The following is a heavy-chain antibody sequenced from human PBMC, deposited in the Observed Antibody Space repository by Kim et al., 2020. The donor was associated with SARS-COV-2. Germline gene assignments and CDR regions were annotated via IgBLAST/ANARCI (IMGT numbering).Heavy chain of an antibody. J-gene: IGHJ6*02. CDR1: GFTFSSYA. CDR3: AKRVRGSYYYYGMDV. CDR2: ISGSGGST. Sequence: GGSLRLSCAASGFTFSSYAMSWVRQAPGKGLEWVSAISGSGGSTYYADSVKGRFTISRDNSKNTLYLQMNSLRAEDTAVYYCAKRVRGSYYYYGMDVWGQGTTVTVSS. D-gene: IGHD2-15*01. V-gene: IGHV3-23*01.